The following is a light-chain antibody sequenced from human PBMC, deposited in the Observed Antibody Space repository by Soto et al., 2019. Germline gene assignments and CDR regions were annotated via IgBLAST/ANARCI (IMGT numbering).Light chain of an antibody. V-gene: IGKV4-1*01. CDR1: QSLLYDSNNKNY. Sequence: DIVMTQSPDSLAVSLGERATINCKSSQSLLYDSNNKNYLAWYQQKPGQPPKLLIYWASTRESGVPDRFSGSGSGTDFTLTISSLQAEDGAVYYCQQYYSTLALTFGGGTKVEI. CDR2: WAS. J-gene: IGKJ4*01. CDR3: QQYYSTLALT.